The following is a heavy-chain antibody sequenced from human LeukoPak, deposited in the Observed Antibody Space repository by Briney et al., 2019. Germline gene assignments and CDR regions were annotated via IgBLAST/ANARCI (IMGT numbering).Heavy chain of an antibody. CDR3: ARESSTTQTNLFDY. CDR1: GGSFSGYY. V-gene: IGHV4-34*11. Sequence: SETLSLTCAVYGGSFSGYYWSWIRQPPGKGLEWIGYLRHSGNTNHNSSFRGRVTFSLDTSKNQFSLILRSVTAADTAIYFCARESSTTQTNLFDYWGRGTLVTVSS. D-gene: IGHD1-14*01. J-gene: IGHJ4*02. CDR2: LRHSGNT.